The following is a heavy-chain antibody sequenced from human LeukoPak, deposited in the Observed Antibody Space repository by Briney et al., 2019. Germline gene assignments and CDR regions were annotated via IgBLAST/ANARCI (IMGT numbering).Heavy chain of an antibody. CDR1: GFTFSSYG. D-gene: IGHD3-9*01. J-gene: IGHJ4*02. CDR3: AKDRPDEYYDILTGYYTRFYFDY. CDR2: IRYDGSNK. Sequence: GGSLRLSCAASGFTFSSYGMHWVRQAPGKGLEWVAFIRYDGSNKYYADSVKGRFTISRDNSKNTLYLQMNSLRAEDTAVYYCAKDRPDEYYDILTGYYTRFYFDYWGQGTLVTVSS. V-gene: IGHV3-30*02.